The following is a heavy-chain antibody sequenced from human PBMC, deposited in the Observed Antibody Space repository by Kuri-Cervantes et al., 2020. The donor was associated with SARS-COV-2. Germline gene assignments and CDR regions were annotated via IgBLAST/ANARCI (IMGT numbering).Heavy chain of an antibody. CDR2: ISAYNGNT. CDR3: ARDQPKYSSSSVGNYYYYHGMDV. CDR1: GYTFTSYG. Sequence: ASVKVSCKASGYTFTSYGISWVRQAPGQGLEWMGWISAYNGNTNYAQKLQGRVTMTTDTSTSTAYMELSRLRSDDTAVYYCARDQPKYSSSSVGNYYYYHGMDVWGQGTTVTVSS. J-gene: IGHJ6*02. D-gene: IGHD6-6*01. V-gene: IGHV1-18*01.